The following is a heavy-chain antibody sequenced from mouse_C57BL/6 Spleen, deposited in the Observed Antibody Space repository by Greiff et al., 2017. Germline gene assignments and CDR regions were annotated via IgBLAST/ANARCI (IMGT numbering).Heavy chain of an antibody. J-gene: IGHJ3*01. CDR1: GFTFSSYA. CDR2: ISDGGSYT. Sequence: DVKLVESGGGLVKPGGSLKLSCAASGFTFSSYAMSWVRQTPEKRLEWVATISDGGSYTNYPDNVKGRFTISRDNAKNNLYLQMSHLKSEDTAMYYCAGENYGYVSWFAYWGKGTLVTVSA. CDR3: AGENYGYVSWFAY. V-gene: IGHV5-4*01. D-gene: IGHD2-2*01.